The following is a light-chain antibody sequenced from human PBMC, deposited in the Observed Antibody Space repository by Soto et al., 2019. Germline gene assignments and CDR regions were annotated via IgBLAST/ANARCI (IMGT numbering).Light chain of an antibody. CDR2: DAS. CDR1: QSVSSY. CDR3: QQRSNWIT. Sequence: EMVLTESAATLSLSPGERATLSCRASQSVSSYLAWYQQKPGQAPRLLIYDASNRATGIPARFSGSGSGTDFTLTISSLEPDDFAVYYCQQRSNWITFGQGTRLRL. V-gene: IGKV3-11*01. J-gene: IGKJ5*01.